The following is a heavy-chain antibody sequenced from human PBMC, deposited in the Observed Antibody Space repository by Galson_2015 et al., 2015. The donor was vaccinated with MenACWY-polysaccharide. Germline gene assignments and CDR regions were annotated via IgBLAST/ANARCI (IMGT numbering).Heavy chain of an antibody. D-gene: IGHD6-19*01. CDR1: GDSVSSNSAA. CDR2: TYYRSRWYN. J-gene: IGHJ4*02. Sequence: CAISGDSVSSNSAAWNWIRQSPSRGLEWLGRTYYRSRWYNDYATSVKSRISIKADTPKNQFSLQLDSVTPEDTALYYCTRSIHISGWGGGFESWGQGTLVTVSS. CDR3: TRSIHISGWGGGFES. V-gene: IGHV6-1*01.